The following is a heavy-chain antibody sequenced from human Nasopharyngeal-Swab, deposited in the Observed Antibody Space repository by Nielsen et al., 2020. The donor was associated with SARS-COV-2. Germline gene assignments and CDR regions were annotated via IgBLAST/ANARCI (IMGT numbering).Heavy chain of an antibody. D-gene: IGHD6-13*01. CDR1: GFTFSSYA. V-gene: IGHV3-23*01. Sequence: GESLKISCAASGFTFSSYATSWVRQAPGKGLEWVSAISGSGGSTYYADSVKGRFTISRDNSKNTLYLQMNSLRAEDTAVYYRAKWTFRAAAGTWDYWGQGTLVTVSS. CDR3: AKWTFRAAAGTWDY. J-gene: IGHJ4*02. CDR2: ISGSGGST.